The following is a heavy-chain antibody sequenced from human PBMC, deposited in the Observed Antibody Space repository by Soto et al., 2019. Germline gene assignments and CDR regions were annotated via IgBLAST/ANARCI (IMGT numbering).Heavy chain of an antibody. CDR1: GDSVSSNSAA. CDR3: ARTFAPKNAVPKPYFDN. CDR2: TYYRSKWYN. V-gene: IGHV6-1*01. D-gene: IGHD4-17*01. J-gene: IGHJ4*01. Sequence: QTLSLTCAISGDSVSSNSAAWNCIRQSPSRGLEWLGRTYYRSKWYNDYAVSVKSRITINPDTSKNQFSLQLNSVTPEDTAVYYCARTFAPKNAVPKPYFDNGGQETLVTVSS.